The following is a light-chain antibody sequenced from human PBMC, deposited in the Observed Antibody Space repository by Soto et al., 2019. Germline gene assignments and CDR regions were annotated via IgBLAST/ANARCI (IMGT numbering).Light chain of an antibody. CDR2: GAS. V-gene: IGKV3-20*01. J-gene: IGKJ5*01. Sequence: IVLTQSPGTLSLSPWERVTLSCRASQSVTTRLAWYQHKPGQAPRLLMSGASSRASGVPVRFSGSGSGTDFTLTISRLEPEDFALYYCQQYGGSPINFGLGTRLEIK. CDR1: QSVTTR. CDR3: QQYGGSPIN.